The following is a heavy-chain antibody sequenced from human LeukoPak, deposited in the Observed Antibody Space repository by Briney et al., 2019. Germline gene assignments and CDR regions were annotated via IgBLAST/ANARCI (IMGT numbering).Heavy chain of an antibody. CDR1: GYTFTGYY. V-gene: IGHV1-2*02. Sequence: ASVTVSCKASGYTFTGYYIHWVRQAPGQGLEWMGCINPKTSGTNYARKFQGRVTMTRDTSISTAYMELSRLRSDDTAVYFCARIDDYYDSSGRTSWFFDLWRRGALVTVSS. CDR2: INPKTSGT. J-gene: IGHJ2*01. D-gene: IGHD3-22*01. CDR3: ARIDDYYDSSGRTSWFFDL.